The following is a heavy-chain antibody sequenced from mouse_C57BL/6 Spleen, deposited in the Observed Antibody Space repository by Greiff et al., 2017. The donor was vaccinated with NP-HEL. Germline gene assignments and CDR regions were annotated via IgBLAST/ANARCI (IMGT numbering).Heavy chain of an antibody. J-gene: IGHJ4*01. D-gene: IGHD1-1*02. V-gene: IGHV1-69*01. Sequence: VQLQQPGAELVMPGASVKLSCKASGYTFPSYWMHWVKQRPGQGLEWIGEIDPSDSYTNYNQKFKGKSTLTVDKSSSTAYMQLSSLTSEDSAVYYCARWDYALYAMDYWGQGTSVTVSS. CDR1: GYTFPSYW. CDR2: IDPSDSYT. CDR3: ARWDYALYAMDY.